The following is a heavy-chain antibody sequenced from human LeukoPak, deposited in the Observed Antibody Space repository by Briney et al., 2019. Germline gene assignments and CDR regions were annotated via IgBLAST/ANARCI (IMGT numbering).Heavy chain of an antibody. Sequence: PSETLSLTCTVSGDSISSYYWSWIRQPPGKGLEWIGNIYYSGSTNYNPSLKSRVTISVDTSKNQFSLKLSSVTAADTAVYYCTRGSIAYYYTDPGAKEPRVTISS. D-gene: IGHD3-22*01. J-gene: IGHJ6*03. CDR3: TRGSIAYYYTDP. CDR1: GDSISSYY. V-gene: IGHV4-59*01. CDR2: IYYSGST.